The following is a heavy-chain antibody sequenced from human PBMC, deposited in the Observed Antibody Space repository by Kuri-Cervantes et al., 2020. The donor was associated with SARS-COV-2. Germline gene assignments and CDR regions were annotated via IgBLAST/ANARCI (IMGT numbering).Heavy chain of an antibody. CDR3: AILYWNDGNWFDP. J-gene: IGHJ5*02. Sequence: ASVKVSCKASGYTFTGYYMHWVRQAPGQGLEWMGWINPNSGGTNYAQKFQGRVTMTRDTSIGTAYMELSRLRSDDTAVYYCAILYWNDGNWFDPWGQGTLVTVSS. D-gene: IGHD1-1*01. V-gene: IGHV1-2*02. CDR1: GYTFTGYY. CDR2: INPNSGGT.